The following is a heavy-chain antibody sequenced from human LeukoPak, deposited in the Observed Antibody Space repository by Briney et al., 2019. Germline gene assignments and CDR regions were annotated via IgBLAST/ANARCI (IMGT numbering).Heavy chain of an antibody. J-gene: IGHJ4*02. D-gene: IGHD6-13*01. CDR1: GFSASSSY. V-gene: IGHV3-53*01. Sequence: GGSWGLSCEASGFSASSSYMSWVRRAPGKGLEGVSVIYGGGSGGSTSYADSVKGRFTISRDNSKNTLYLQMNSLRAEDTAVYYCARIAAAGPFDYWGQGTLVTVSS. CDR3: ARIAAAGPFDY. CDR2: IYGGGSGGST.